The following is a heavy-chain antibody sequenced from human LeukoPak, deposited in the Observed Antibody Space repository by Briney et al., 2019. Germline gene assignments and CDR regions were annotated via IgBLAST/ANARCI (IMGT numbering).Heavy chain of an antibody. CDR3: AKAGVRYFDSSGLYAFDF. Sequence: SETLSLTCAVSGGSISSTSYYWAWIRQPPGKGLEWIGTIYYSGSTYHNPSLKSQVTLSVDTSRNQFSLRLSSVDAADTAVYYCAKAGVRYFDSSGLYAFDFWGQGTTVTVSS. J-gene: IGHJ3*01. V-gene: IGHV4-39*01. D-gene: IGHD3-22*01. CDR2: IYYSGST. CDR1: GGSISSTSYY.